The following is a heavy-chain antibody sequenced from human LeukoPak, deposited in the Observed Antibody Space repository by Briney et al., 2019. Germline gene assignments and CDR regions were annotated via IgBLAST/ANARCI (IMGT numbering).Heavy chain of an antibody. CDR1: EFTVSSNY. J-gene: IGHJ4*02. D-gene: IGHD3-16*01. V-gene: IGHV3-66*01. CDR2: IYSGGST. CDR3: ATFTPLRAFDF. Sequence: PGGSLRLSCAASEFTVSSNYMNWVRQAPGKGLEWVSFIYSGGSTYYADSVRGRFTISRDSSKNTLYLQMNSLRVEDTAVYFCATFTPLRAFDFWGQGTLVTVSS.